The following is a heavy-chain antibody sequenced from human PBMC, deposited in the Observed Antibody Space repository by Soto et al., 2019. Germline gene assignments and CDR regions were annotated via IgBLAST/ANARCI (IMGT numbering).Heavy chain of an antibody. J-gene: IGHJ4*02. V-gene: IGHV1-3*01. CDR2: INAGTGNT. CDR1: GYTFTSYA. Sequence: VQLVQSGAEVKKPGASVKVSCKASGYTFTSYAMHWVRQAPGQRLEWMGWINAGTGNTKYSQKFQGSVTITRDTSASTAYMELSSLRSEDTAVYYCARGLGGSGSYSDYWGQGTLGTVSS. CDR3: ARGLGGSGSYSDY. D-gene: IGHD3-10*01.